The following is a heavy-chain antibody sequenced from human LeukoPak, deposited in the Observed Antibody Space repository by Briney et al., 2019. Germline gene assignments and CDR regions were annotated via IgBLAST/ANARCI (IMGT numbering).Heavy chain of an antibody. Sequence: SVKVSCKASGYTFTGYYMHWVRQAPGQGLEWMGWINPIFGTANYGQKFQGRVTITADESTSTAYMELSSLRSEDTAVYYCARVRYCSSTSCYPGRPSFDYWGQGTLVTVSS. CDR3: ARVRYCSSTSCYPGRPSFDY. V-gene: IGHV1-69*13. J-gene: IGHJ4*02. CDR2: INPIFGTA. D-gene: IGHD2-2*01. CDR1: GYTFTGYY.